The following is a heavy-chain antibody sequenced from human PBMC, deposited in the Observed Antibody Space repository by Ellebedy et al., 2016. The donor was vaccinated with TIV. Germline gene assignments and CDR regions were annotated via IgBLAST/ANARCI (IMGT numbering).Heavy chain of an antibody. CDR1: GGTFSSYA. J-gene: IGHJ4*02. Sequence: AASVKVSCKASGGTFSSYAISWVRQAPGQGLEWMGRIIPILGIANYAQKLQGRVTMTTDTSTSTAYMELRSLRSDDTAVYYCARGGPYGDYLDGDYWGQGTLGTVSS. CDR3: ARGGPYGDYLDGDY. V-gene: IGHV1-69*04. CDR2: IIPILGIA. D-gene: IGHD4-17*01.